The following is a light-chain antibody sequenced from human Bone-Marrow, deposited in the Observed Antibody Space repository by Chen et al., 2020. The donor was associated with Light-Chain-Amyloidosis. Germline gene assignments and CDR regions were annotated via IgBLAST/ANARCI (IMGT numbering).Light chain of an antibody. CDR3: QSYQGSSQGV. J-gene: IGLJ3*02. V-gene: IGLV6-57*01. CDR2: EDD. CDR1: SGSIATNY. Sequence: FMLTHPHPVSESPGKTVIISCTRRSGSIATNYVQWYQQRPGSSPTTVIYEDDQRPSGVPDRFSGSIDRSSNSASLTISGLKTEDEADYYCQSYQGSSQGVFGGGTKLTVL.